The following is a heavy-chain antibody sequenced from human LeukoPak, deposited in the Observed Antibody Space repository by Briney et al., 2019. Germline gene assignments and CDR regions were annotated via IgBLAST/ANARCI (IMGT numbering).Heavy chain of an antibody. J-gene: IGHJ6*02. V-gene: IGHV4-34*01. Sequence: SETLSLTCTVSGGSIRSYYWSWIRQPPGKGLEWIGEINHSGSTNYNPSLKSRVTISVDTSKNQFSLKLSSVTAADTAVYYCARHPVTTFYYYGMDVWGQGTTVTVSS. D-gene: IGHD4-17*01. CDR1: GGSIRSYY. CDR2: INHSGST. CDR3: ARHPVTTFYYYGMDV.